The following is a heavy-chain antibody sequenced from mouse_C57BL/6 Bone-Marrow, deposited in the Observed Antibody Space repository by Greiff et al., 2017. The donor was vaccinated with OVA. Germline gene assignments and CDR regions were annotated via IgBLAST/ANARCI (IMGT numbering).Heavy chain of an antibody. V-gene: IGHV1-50*01. CDR3: ARVEENMASNCLFDY. J-gene: IGHJ2*01. CDR2: IDPSASYT. D-gene: IGHD2-5*01. Sequence: QVQLQQPGAELVKPGASVKLSCKASGYTFTSYWMQWVKQRPGQGLEWIGEIDPSASYTNYNQKFKGKATLTVDPSSSTAYMQLSSLTSEDSAVYYCARVEENMASNCLFDYWGQGTTLTVSS. CDR1: GYTFTSYW.